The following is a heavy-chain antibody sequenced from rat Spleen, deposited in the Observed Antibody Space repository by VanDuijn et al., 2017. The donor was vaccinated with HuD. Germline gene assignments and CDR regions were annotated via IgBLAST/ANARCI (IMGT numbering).Heavy chain of an antibody. J-gene: IGHJ3*01. D-gene: IGHD4-2*01. CDR2: IKAKSNNYAT. V-gene: IGHV6-8*01. CDR3: ALESD. CDR1: GFTFTSAW. Sequence: EVQLVETGGSLVQPGKSLKLTCATSGFTFTSAWMHWVRQSPEKKLEWVAQIKAKSNNYATYYAESVRGRFTISRDDSKSSIYLQMNNLKEEDTAIYYCALESDWGQGTLVTVSS.